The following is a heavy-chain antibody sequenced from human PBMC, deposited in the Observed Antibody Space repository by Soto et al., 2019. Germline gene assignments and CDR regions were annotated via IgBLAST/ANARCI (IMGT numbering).Heavy chain of an antibody. CDR2: IWNDGSDK. CDR1: GFTFRNNG. V-gene: IGHV3-33*01. Sequence: HPGGSLRLSCAASGFTFRNNGMHWVRQGPGKGLEWVAFIWNDGSDKYYGDSVKGRFTISRDNSKNTLYLQMNSLRVEDTAVYYCARGPMTIPRGGWLGPWGQGTLVTVSS. D-gene: IGHD3-3*01. CDR3: ARGPMTIPRGGWLGP. J-gene: IGHJ5*02.